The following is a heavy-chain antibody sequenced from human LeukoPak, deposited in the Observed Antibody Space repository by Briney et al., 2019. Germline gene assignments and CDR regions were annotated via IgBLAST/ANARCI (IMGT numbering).Heavy chain of an antibody. J-gene: IGHJ4*01. CDR1: GFTFSAHG. V-gene: IGHV3-23*01. Sequence: QTGGSLRLSCEVSGFTFSAHGMAWVRQAPGKGLDWVAAINGRGDDGYYAASVKGRFTISRDNSRNTLYLHLNGLRGDDTAVYYGAWRGSSRRAPGGGTVPHPKKKPKTTPLPPSKGAGGPRPASISLGKRGGGDPPPLFGPGGRGTPAT. CDR3: AWRGSSRRAPGGGTVPHPKKKPKTTPLPPSKGAGGPRPASISLGKRGGGDPPPLFGP. CDR2: INGRGDDG. D-gene: IGHD3-10*01.